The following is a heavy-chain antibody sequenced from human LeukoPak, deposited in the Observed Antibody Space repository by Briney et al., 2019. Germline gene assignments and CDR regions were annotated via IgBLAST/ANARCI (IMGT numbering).Heavy chain of an antibody. D-gene: IGHD1-26*01. CDR2: ISAGNGNT. V-gene: IGHV1-3*01. CDR3: ARDSGSGSNDY. J-gene: IGHJ4*02. CDR1: GYTFTSYA. Sequence: ASVKVSCKTSGYTFTSYAIHWVRQAPGQRLEWMGWISAGNGNTKYSQNFQGRVTFISNTSATTAFMELSSLRSEDAAVYYCARDSGSGSNDYWGQGTLVTVSS.